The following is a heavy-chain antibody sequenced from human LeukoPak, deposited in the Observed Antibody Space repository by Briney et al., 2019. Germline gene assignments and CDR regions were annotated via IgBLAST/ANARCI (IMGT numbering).Heavy chain of an antibody. CDR1: GFTFSSYG. V-gene: IGHV3-23*01. J-gene: IGHJ4*02. D-gene: IGHD3-22*01. Sequence: GGSLRLSCAASGFTFSSYGMSWVRQAPGKGLEWVSAISGSGGSTYYADSVKGRFTISRDNSKNTLYLQMNSLRAEDTAVYYCAKESYYDSSGYYPFDYWGQGTLVTVSS. CDR2: ISGSGGST. CDR3: AKESYYDSSGYYPFDY.